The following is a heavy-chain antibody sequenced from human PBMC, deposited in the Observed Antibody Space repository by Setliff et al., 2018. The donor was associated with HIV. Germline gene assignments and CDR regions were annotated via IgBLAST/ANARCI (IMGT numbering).Heavy chain of an antibody. CDR3: GKDSSDWSDG. D-gene: IGHD3-22*01. CDR2: ISSTGGTT. Sequence: PGGSLRLSCAGSGSGGSGFTFSDYYMSWVRQAPGKGLEWVSGISSTGGTTYYADSVKGRFTISRDNSKNTLFLQVKSLTAEDTAIYYCGKDSSDWSDGWGQGTLVTVSS. V-gene: IGHV3-23*01. J-gene: IGHJ5*02. CDR1: GFTFSDYY.